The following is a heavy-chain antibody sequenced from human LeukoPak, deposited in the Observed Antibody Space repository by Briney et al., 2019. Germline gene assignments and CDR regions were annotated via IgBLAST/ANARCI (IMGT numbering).Heavy chain of an antibody. V-gene: IGHV4-39*07. CDR2: IYTSGST. D-gene: IGHD3-10*01. CDR1: GGSISSSSYY. CDR3: AREEDITMVRGVISAGAFDI. J-gene: IGHJ3*02. Sequence: SETLSLTCTVSGGSISSSSYYWGWIRQPPGKGLEWIGRIYTSGSTNYNPSLKSRVTISVDTSKNQFSLKLSSVTAADTAVYYCAREEDITMVRGVISAGAFDIWGQGTMVTVSS.